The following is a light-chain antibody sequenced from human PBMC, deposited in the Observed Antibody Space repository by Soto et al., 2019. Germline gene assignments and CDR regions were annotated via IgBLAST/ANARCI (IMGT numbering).Light chain of an antibody. J-gene: IGKJ1*01. CDR2: KAS. V-gene: IGKV1-5*03. Sequence: DIQMTQSPSTLSASVGDRVTITCRASQSISSWLAWYQQKPGKAPKVLIYKASNLQSGVPARFSGSGSGTDVTLTISSLQPDDFATYYCQQCNSYPPTFGQGTTVDIK. CDR1: QSISSW. CDR3: QQCNSYPPT.